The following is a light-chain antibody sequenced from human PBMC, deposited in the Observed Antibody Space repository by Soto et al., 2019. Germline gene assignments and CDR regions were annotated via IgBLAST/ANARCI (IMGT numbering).Light chain of an antibody. CDR1: QSIGTW. CDR3: QQYNNFPWA. CDR2: KAS. Sequence: DLQMTQSPSTLSASVGDRVTITCRASQSIGTWLAWYQQKPGRAPEVLIYKASNLERGVSSRFSGGGSGTEFTLTITSLQPDDFGTYYCQQYNNFPWAFGQGTKVE. J-gene: IGKJ1*01. V-gene: IGKV1-5*03.